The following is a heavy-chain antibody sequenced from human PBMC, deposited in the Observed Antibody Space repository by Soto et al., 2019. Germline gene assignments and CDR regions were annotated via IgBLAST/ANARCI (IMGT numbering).Heavy chain of an antibody. J-gene: IGHJ2*01. CDR2: IYYIGST. V-gene: IGHV4-59*01. D-gene: IGHD1-26*01. CDR1: GGSTSSYY. Sequence: QVQLQESGPWLVKPSETLSLTCNVSGGSTSSYYWSWIRQPPGKGLEWIGYIYYIGSTNYNPSLKSRVTMSVDTSKNQFSLKLSSVTAADTAVYYCARAQSGSNYWYFDLWGRGTLVTVSS. CDR3: ARAQSGSNYWYFDL.